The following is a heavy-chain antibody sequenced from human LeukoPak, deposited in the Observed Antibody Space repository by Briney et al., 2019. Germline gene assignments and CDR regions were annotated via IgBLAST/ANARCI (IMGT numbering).Heavy chain of an antibody. V-gene: IGHV3-23*01. Sequence: GGSLRLSCAASGFTLSTYAMSWVRQAPGKGLEWVSDISNSGGSTNYADSVKGRFTISRDNSKNTLYLQMNSLRAEDTAVYYCAPSGSYDYWGQGTLVTVSS. CDR1: GFTLSTYA. J-gene: IGHJ4*02. CDR3: APSGSYDY. CDR2: ISNSGGST. D-gene: IGHD1-26*01.